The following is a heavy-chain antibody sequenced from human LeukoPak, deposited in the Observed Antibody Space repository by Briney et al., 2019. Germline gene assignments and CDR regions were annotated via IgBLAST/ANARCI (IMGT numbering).Heavy chain of an antibody. J-gene: IGHJ4*02. CDR3: AKMVGRFLERLLADFYFDY. V-gene: IGHV3-23*01. CDR1: GFTFSSYA. Sequence: AGGSLRLSCAASGFTFSSYAMSWVRQAPGKGLEWVSAISGSGGSTYYADSVKGRFTISRDNSKNTLYLQMNSLRAEDTAVYYCAKMVGRFLERLLADFYFDYWGQGTLVTVPS. D-gene: IGHD3-3*01. CDR2: ISGSGGST.